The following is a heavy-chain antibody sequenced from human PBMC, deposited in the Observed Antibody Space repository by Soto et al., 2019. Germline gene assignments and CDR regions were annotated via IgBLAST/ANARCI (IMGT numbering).Heavy chain of an antibody. D-gene: IGHD4-17*01. Sequence: EVQLVESGGGLVKPGGSLRLSCAASGFTFSSYSMKWVRQAPGKGLEWVSSISSSSSYIYYADSVKGRFTISRDNAKNSLYLQMNSLRAEDTAVYYCAREWADYGDRARFDYWGQGTLVTVSS. V-gene: IGHV3-21*01. CDR1: GFTFSSYS. CDR3: AREWADYGDRARFDY. CDR2: ISSSSSYI. J-gene: IGHJ4*02.